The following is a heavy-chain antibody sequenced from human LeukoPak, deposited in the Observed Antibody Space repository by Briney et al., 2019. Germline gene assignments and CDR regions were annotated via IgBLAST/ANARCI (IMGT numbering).Heavy chain of an antibody. D-gene: IGHD6-13*01. CDR2: ISSSSSYT. J-gene: IGHJ4*02. CDR3: ARGLAAAGTRGPY. Sequence: GGSLRLSCAASEFTFITYTMNWVRQAPGKGLEWVSYISSSSSYTYYADSVKGRFTISRDNSKNTLYLLMNSLRAEDTAVYYCARGLAAAGTRGPYWGQGTLVTVSS. V-gene: IGHV3-21*01. CDR1: EFTFITYT.